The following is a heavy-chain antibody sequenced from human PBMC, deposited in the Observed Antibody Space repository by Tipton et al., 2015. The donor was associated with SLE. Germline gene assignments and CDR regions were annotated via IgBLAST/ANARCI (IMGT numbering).Heavy chain of an antibody. D-gene: IGHD3-10*01. Sequence: TLSLTCTVSGGSISSYYWSWIRQPPGKGLEWIGYIYYSGSTNYNPSLKSRVTISVDTSKNQFSLKLSSVTVADTAVYYCARGNYYYGSAAFDIWGQGTMVTVSS. J-gene: IGHJ3*02. V-gene: IGHV4-59*01. CDR3: ARGNYYYGSAAFDI. CDR1: GGSISSYY. CDR2: IYYSGST.